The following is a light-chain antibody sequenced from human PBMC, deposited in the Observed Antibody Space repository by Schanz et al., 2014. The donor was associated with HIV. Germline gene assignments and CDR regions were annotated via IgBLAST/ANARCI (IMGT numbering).Light chain of an antibody. Sequence: QSVLTQPPSVSAAPGQKVTITCSGTYSNIGNNYVSWYQQFPGTAPKVLIYDNNKRPSGVPGRFSGSKSGTSATLDITALQTGDEADYYCGTWDSRLSVGVFGGGTKLTVL. J-gene: IGLJ2*01. CDR2: DNN. CDR3: GTWDSRLSVGV. CDR1: YSNIGNNY. V-gene: IGLV1-51*01.